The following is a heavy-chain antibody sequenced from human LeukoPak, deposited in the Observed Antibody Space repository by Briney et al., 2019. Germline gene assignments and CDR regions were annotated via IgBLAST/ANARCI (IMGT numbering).Heavy chain of an antibody. CDR1: GGSISSSTYY. D-gene: IGHD3-16*01. CDR2: IYYSGTT. Sequence: SETLSLTCTVSGGSISSSTYYWGWLRRPPGKGLEWIGSIYYSGTTYYNPSLKSRVTVSVDTSKNQFSLNLSSVTAADTAVYYCVRGSTLRHYQYWGQGTLVTVSS. J-gene: IGHJ4*02. CDR3: VRGSTLRHYQY. V-gene: IGHV4-39*01.